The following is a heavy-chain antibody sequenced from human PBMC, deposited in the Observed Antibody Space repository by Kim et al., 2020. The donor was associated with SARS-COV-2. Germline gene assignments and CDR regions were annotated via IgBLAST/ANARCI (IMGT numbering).Heavy chain of an antibody. CDR2: IYYSVTT. V-gene: IGHV4-39*07. CDR3: ARVRISAAAIHPSHFDY. J-gene: IGHJ4*02. D-gene: IGHD6-13*01. CDR1: GGSISSSIYY. Sequence: SETLSLTCTVSGGSISSSIYYWGWIRQPPGKGLEWLGSIYYSVTTYYNPSLKSRVTISVDTSKNQFSLKLNSMTAADTAVYYCARVRISAAAIHPSHFDYWGQGTLVTVSS.